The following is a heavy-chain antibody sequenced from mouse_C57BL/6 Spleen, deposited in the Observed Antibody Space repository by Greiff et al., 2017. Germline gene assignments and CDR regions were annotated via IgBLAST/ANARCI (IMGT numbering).Heavy chain of an antibody. D-gene: IGHD1-1*01. J-gene: IGHJ2*01. V-gene: IGHV1-64*01. CDR1: GYTFTSYW. CDR3: ARSSVVAKGDY. Sequence: QVQLKQPGAELVKPGASVKLSCKASGYTFTSYWMHWVKQRPGQGLEWIGMIHPNSGSTNYNEKFKSKATLTVDKSSSTAYMQLSSLTSEDSAVYYCARSSVVAKGDYWGQGTTFTVSS. CDR2: IHPNSGST.